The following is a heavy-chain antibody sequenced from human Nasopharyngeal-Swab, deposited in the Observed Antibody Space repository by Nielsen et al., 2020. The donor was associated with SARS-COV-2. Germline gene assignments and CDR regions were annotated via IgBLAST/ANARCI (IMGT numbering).Heavy chain of an antibody. D-gene: IGHD3-3*01. CDR1: GFTFSSYG. J-gene: IGHJ6*03. V-gene: IGHV3-30*18. Sequence: GGSLRLSCAASGFTFSSYGMHWVRQAPGKGLEWVAVISYDGNYKYYADSVQGRFTISRDNSKNTLFLQMNSLRAGDTAVYYCAKGRVTIFGVVIIDYYYYMDVWGKGTTVTVSS. CDR3: AKGRVTIFGVVIIDYYYYMDV. CDR2: ISYDGNYK.